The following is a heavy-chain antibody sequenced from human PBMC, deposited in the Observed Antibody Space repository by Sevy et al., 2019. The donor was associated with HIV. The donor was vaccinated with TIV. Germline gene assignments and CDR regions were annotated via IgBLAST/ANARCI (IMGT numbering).Heavy chain of an antibody. CDR1: GGSFSGYY. Sequence: SETLSLTCAVYGGSFSGYYWSWIRQPPGKGLEWIGEINHSGRTNYNPSLKSRVTISGDTSKNQFSLKLSSVAAAETAVYYCARHCSSTSCSHAFDIWGQGTMVTVSS. CDR2: INHSGRT. V-gene: IGHV4-34*01. D-gene: IGHD2-2*01. J-gene: IGHJ3*02. CDR3: ARHCSSTSCSHAFDI.